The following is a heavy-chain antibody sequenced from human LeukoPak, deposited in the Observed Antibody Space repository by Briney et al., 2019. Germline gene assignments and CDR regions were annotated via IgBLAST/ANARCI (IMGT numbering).Heavy chain of an antibody. J-gene: IGHJ4*02. CDR1: GVSFSGFY. Sequence: SETLCLSCAAYGVSFSGFYWTWIRQPPGKGLEWIGQINHSGSTNYNPSLKSRVTISVDTSKNQFSLKLSSVTAADTAVYYCASDPRRGYCSSPSCPPYWGQGTLVTVSS. V-gene: IGHV4-34*01. CDR3: ASDPRRGYCSSPSCPPY. D-gene: IGHD2-2*01. CDR2: INHSGST.